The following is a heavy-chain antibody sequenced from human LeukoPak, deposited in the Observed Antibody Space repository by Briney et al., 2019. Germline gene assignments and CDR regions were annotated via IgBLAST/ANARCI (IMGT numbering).Heavy chain of an antibody. Sequence: ASVKVSCKASGYTFTSYYMHWVRQAPGQGLEWMGIINPSGGSTSYAQKFQGRVTMTRDTSTSTVYMELSSLRSEDTAVYYCARDPSQYYVSSGYYRYYFDYWGQGTLVTVSS. V-gene: IGHV1-46*01. D-gene: IGHD3-22*01. CDR2: INPSGGST. J-gene: IGHJ4*02. CDR1: GYTFTSYY. CDR3: ARDPSQYYVSSGYYRYYFDY.